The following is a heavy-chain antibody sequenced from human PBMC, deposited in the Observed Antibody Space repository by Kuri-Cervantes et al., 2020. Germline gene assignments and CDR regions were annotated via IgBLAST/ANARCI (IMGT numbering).Heavy chain of an antibody. CDR2: IYYSGST. Sequence: LRLSCTVSGGSISSGGYYWTWIRQHPGKGLEWIGYIYYSGSTYYNPSLKSRVTISVDTSKNQFSLKLSSVTAADTAVYYCARENGSGSYYNWFDPWGQGTLVTVSS. V-gene: IGHV4-31*02. D-gene: IGHD3-10*01. J-gene: IGHJ5*02. CDR3: ARENGSGSYYNWFDP. CDR1: GGSISSGGYY.